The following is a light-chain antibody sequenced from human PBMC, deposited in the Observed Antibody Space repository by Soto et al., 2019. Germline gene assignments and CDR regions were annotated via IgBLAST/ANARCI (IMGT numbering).Light chain of an antibody. V-gene: IGKV1-39*01. Sequence: DMQMTQSPSSLSASVGDRVTITCRPSQTLANYLNWYQHKPGKAPKLLIYGASTLQSGVSSRVTGSASGTDFTLTIDNLQAEDFATYYCQQTYTIPFAFGQGTKLEI. CDR1: QTLANY. J-gene: IGKJ2*01. CDR3: QQTYTIPFA. CDR2: GAS.